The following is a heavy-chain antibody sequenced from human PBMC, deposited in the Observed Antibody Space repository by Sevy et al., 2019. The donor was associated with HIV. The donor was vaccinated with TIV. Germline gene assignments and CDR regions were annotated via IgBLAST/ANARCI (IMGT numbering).Heavy chain of an antibody. J-gene: IGHJ4*02. V-gene: IGHV5-51*01. CDR2: IYPGDSDT. CDR3: AGLGLINTAMDLGGWYFDY. Sequence: GESLKISCKGSGYSFTSYWIGWVRQMPGKGLEWMGIIYPGDSDTRYSPSFQGQVTISADKSIGTAYLQWSSLKASDTAMYYCAGLGLINTAMDLGGWYFDYWGQGTLVTVSS. D-gene: IGHD5-18*01. CDR1: GYSFTSYW.